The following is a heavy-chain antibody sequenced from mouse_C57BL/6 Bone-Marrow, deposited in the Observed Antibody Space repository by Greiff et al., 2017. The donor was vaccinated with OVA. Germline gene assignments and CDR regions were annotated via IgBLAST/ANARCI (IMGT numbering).Heavy chain of an antibody. V-gene: IGHV1-76*01. Sequence: QVQLQQSGAELVRPGASVKLSCKASGYTFTDYYINWVKQRPGQGLEWIARIYPGSGNTYYNEKFKGKATLTAEKSSSTAYMQLSSLTSEDSAVDFCALTGTRRAWFAYWGQGTLVTVSA. CDR2: IYPGSGNT. D-gene: IGHD4-1*01. CDR1: GYTFTDYY. J-gene: IGHJ3*01. CDR3: ALTGTRRAWFAY.